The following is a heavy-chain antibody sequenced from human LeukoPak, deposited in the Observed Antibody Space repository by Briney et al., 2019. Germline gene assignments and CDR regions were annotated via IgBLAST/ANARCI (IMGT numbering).Heavy chain of an antibody. J-gene: IGHJ4*02. CDR2: ISGSSNDI. D-gene: IGHD5-18*01. CDR3: AKVLRAYRSDYF. CDR1: GFTFSDSY. V-gene: IGHV3-11*06. Sequence: GGSLRLSCAASGFTFSDSYMSWIRQAPGKGLEWVSYISGSSNDINYADSVKGRFTVSRDNTKNSLFLQMNSLRVEDTAVYYCAKVLRAYRSDYFWGQGTLVTVSS.